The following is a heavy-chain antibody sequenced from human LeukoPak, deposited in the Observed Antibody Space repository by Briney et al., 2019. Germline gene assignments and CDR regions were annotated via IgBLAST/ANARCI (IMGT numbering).Heavy chain of an antibody. CDR3: ARVRPNLARGKYNWLDL. Sequence: ASVKVSCKASGYTFTSYDISWVRQATGQGLEWMGWMNPNSGNTGYAQKFQGRVTMTRNTSISTAYMELSSLRSEDTAVYYCARVRPNLARGKYNWLDLWGQGTLVTVSS. D-gene: IGHD6-6*01. J-gene: IGHJ5*02. CDR1: GYTFTSYD. V-gene: IGHV1-8*01. CDR2: MNPNSGNT.